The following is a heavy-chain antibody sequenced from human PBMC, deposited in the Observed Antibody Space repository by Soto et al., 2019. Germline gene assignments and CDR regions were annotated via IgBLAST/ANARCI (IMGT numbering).Heavy chain of an antibody. J-gene: IGHJ4*02. D-gene: IGHD2-8*02. CDR3: ARDLSSGQPFDY. CDR2: IIPIFGTA. Sequence: QVQLVQSGAEVKKPGSSVKVSCKASGGTFSSYAISWVRQAPGQGLEWMGGIIPIFGTANYAQKFQGRVTITADESTSTACMALSGLRSEDTAGYYCARDLSSGQPFDYWGQGTLVTVSS. CDR1: GGTFSSYA. V-gene: IGHV1-69*12.